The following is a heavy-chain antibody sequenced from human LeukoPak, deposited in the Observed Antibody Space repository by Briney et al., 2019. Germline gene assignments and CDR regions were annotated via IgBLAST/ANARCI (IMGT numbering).Heavy chain of an antibody. Sequence: SVKVSCKASGGTFSSYAISWVRQAPGQGREWMGGIIPIFGTANYAQKFQGRVTITADESTSTAYMELSSLRSEDTAVYYCAREPYSSGWPFHYYYYGMDVWGQGTTVTVSS. D-gene: IGHD6-19*01. V-gene: IGHV1-69*13. CDR3: AREPYSSGWPFHYYYYGMDV. J-gene: IGHJ6*02. CDR2: IIPIFGTA. CDR1: GGTFSSYA.